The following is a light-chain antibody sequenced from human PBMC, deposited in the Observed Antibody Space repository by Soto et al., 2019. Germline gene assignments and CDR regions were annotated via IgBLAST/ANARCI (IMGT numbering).Light chain of an antibody. CDR3: QQYNNWPSWT. J-gene: IGKJ1*01. CDR1: QSVSSN. CDR2: GAS. V-gene: IGKV3-15*01. Sequence: EIVMTQSPATLSVSPGERVTLSCRASQSVSSNLAWYQQKPGQAPRLLIYGASNRATGIPDRFSGSGSGTEFTLTITSLQSDDFAVYSCQQYNNWPSWTFGQGTRVEIK.